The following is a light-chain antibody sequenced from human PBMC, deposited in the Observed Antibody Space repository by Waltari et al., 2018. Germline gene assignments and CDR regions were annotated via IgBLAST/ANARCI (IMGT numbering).Light chain of an antibody. CDR3: QAWDGSTSTVV. J-gene: IGLJ2*01. CDR2: EDD. V-gene: IGLV3-1*01. CDR1: KLGEKY. Sequence: SYEVTQPPSVSVSLGQTASITCSGDKLGEKYVSWYQQKPGQSPVVVIYEDDDRPSGIPERFSGSNSGNTATLTISGTQAMDEADYYCQAWDGSTSTVVFGGGTKVTVL.